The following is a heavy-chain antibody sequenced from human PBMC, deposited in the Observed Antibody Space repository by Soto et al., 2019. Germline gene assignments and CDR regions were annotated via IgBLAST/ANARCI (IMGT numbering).Heavy chain of an antibody. CDR1: GFSFSSNS. CDR3: AREGYGSGGGYFDY. Sequence: GGSLRLSCATSGFSFSSNSMSWVRQSPGKGLEWVSAISDGSDRIYYVDSVKGRFTISRDNAKNSLYLQMTSLRAEDTAVYYCAREGYGSGGGYFDYWGRGTLVTVSS. J-gene: IGHJ4*02. D-gene: IGHD3-10*01. CDR2: ISDGSDRI. V-gene: IGHV3-21*01.